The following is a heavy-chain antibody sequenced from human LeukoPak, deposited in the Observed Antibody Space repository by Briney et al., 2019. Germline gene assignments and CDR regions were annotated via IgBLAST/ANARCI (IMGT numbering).Heavy chain of an antibody. CDR2: INSDGSST. J-gene: IGHJ6*02. V-gene: IGHV3-74*01. D-gene: IGHD1-14*01. CDR1: GFTFSSYW. Sequence: GGALRLSCAASGFTFSSYWMHWVRQAPGKGLVGVSRINSDGSSTIYADSVKGRFTISRDNAKNTLYLQMNSLRAEDTAVYFCATGQGHGMDVGGQGTTVTVSS. CDR3: ATGQGHGMDV.